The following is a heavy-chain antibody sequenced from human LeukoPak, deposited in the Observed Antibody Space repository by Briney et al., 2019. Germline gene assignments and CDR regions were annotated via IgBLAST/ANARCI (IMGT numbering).Heavy chain of an antibody. V-gene: IGHV3-7*01. CDR1: GFTFSNYW. CDR2: IKQDGSEQ. CDR3: ASDPHHASRMDV. Sequence: PGGSLRLSCAAYGFTFSNYWMNWVRQAPGKGLEWVANIKQDGSEQYYVDSVKGRFTISRDNAKNSLYLQMSSLRAEDTAVYYCASDPHHASRMDVWGQGTTVTVSS. D-gene: IGHD1-14*01. J-gene: IGHJ6*02.